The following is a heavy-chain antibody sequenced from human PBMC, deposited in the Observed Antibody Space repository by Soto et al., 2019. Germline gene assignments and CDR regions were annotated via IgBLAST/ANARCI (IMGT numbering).Heavy chain of an antibody. Sequence: QVQLVESGGGVVQPGRSLRLSCATSGFTFSYYGMHWVRQTPGKGLEWLAFIWYDGSRTFYADSVKGRFTISRDNSKNMLYLQMNNLSAEDTAMYFCARVSPGETSPNYFDSWGQGTLVTVS. CDR1: GFTFSYYG. CDR2: IWYDGSRT. J-gene: IGHJ4*02. V-gene: IGHV3-33*01. CDR3: ARVSPGETSPNYFDS. D-gene: IGHD4-17*01.